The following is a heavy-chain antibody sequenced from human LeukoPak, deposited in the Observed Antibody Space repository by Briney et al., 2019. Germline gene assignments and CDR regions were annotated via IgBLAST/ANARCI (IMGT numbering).Heavy chain of an antibody. Sequence: QPGGSLRLSCAASGFTFSSYGMHWVRQAPGKGLEWVAVIWYAGRNQHFADSVKGRFTVSRDNSKNTLYLQMNSLRVEDTGVYYCARDGPTGMAVAGPPSGREYFGYWGQGSPVTVSS. J-gene: IGHJ4*02. CDR3: ARDGPTGMAVAGPPSGREYFGY. CDR1: GFTFSSYG. CDR2: IWYAGRNQ. D-gene: IGHD6-19*01. V-gene: IGHV3-33*08.